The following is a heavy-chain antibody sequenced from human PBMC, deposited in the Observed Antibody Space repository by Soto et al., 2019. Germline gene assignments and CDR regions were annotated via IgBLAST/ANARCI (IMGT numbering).Heavy chain of an antibody. D-gene: IGHD3-3*01. V-gene: IGHV4-34*01. CDR2: INHSGST. Sequence: SETLSLTCAVYGGSFSGYYWSWIRQPPGKGLEWIGEINHSGSTNYNPSLKSRVTISVDTSKNQFSLKLSSVTAADTAVYYCARGPPTYYDFWSGYSTRGYFDYWGQGTLVTVSS. CDR1: GGSFSGYY. J-gene: IGHJ4*02. CDR3: ARGPPTYYDFWSGYSTRGYFDY.